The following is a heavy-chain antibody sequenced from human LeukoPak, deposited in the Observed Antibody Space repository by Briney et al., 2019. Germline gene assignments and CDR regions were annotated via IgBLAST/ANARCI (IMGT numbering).Heavy chain of an antibody. V-gene: IGHV3-21*01. J-gene: IGHJ4*02. D-gene: IGHD2-2*01. CDR3: AKDQCSSTTCYGSPGY. CDR1: GFTFSSYS. Sequence: GGSLRLSCAASGFTFSSYSMNWVRQAPGKGLEWVSSISSSSSYIYYADSVKGRFTISRDNAKNSLYLQMNSLRAEDTAVYYCAKDQCSSTTCYGSPGYWGQGTLVTVSS. CDR2: ISSSSSYI.